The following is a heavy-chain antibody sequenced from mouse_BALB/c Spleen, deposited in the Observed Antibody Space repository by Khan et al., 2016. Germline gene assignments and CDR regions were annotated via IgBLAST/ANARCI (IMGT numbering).Heavy chain of an antibody. CDR1: GYTFTDYE. V-gene: IGHV1-15*01. CDR3: AKGLRRGYYFDY. CDR2: IHPGGGGS. D-gene: IGHD2-4*01. J-gene: IGHJ2*01. Sequence: QVQLQQSGAELVRPGASVKLSCKASGYTFTDYEMHWVKQTPVHGLEWIGAIHPGGGGSAYNQKFKDRATLTADKSSSTAYMQLSSLTSEDSAVSDYAKGLRRGYYFDYWGQGTTLTVSS.